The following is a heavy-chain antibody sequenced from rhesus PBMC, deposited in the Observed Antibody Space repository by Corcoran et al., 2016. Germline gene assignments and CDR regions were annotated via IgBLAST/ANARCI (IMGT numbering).Heavy chain of an antibody. CDR3: ARMIAAAGT. J-gene: IGHJ4*01. V-gene: IGHV4-92*01. CDR2: IYGGGRIN. D-gene: IGHD6-31*01. CDR1: GGSVSARYS. Sequence: QVQLQESGPGLVRPSEPLSLTCTVSGGSVSARYSGSWRRPPPGKGLEWMGRIYGGGRINNYNPSLKSRVTISRDTSKNQFSLKLSSVTAADTGVYYCARMIAAAGTWGQGVLVTVSS.